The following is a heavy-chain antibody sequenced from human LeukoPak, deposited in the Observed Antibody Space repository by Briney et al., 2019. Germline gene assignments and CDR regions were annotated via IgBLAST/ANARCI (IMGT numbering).Heavy chain of an antibody. J-gene: IGHJ5*02. V-gene: IGHV1-2*02. Sequence: ASVKVSCKASGYTFTGYYMHWVRQAPGQGLEWMGWINPNSGGTNYAQEFQGRVTMTRDTSISTAYMELSRLRSDDTAVYYCARQNAAAASDNWFDPWGQGTLVTVSS. CDR2: INPNSGGT. D-gene: IGHD6-13*01. CDR1: GYTFTGYY. CDR3: ARQNAAAASDNWFDP.